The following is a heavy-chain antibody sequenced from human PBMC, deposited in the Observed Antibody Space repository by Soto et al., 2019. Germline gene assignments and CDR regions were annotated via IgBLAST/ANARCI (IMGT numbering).Heavy chain of an antibody. V-gene: IGHV3-23*01. D-gene: IGHD3-10*01. Sequence: GGSLRLSCAASGFTFSSYAMSWVRQAPGKGLEWVSAISGSGGSTYYADSVKGRFTISRDNSKNTLYLQMNSLRAEDTAVYYCAKTSLWFEHYYYYGMDVWGQGTTVTVSS. J-gene: IGHJ6*02. CDR3: AKTSLWFEHYYYYGMDV. CDR1: GFTFSSYA. CDR2: ISGSGGST.